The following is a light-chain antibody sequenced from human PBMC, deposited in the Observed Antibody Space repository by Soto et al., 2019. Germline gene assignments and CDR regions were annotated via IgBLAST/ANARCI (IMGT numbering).Light chain of an antibody. CDR2: AAS. V-gene: IGKV1-39*01. J-gene: IGKJ1*01. Sequence: DIQMTQSPSTLSAGVGDRVTITCRASQRSSTYLNWYQQKPGKAPTLLIYAASSLQSGVPSRFSGGGSGTDFTLTINTLQPEDFATYCCQQCYSSPRTFGQGTKVEIK. CDR3: QQCYSSPRT. CDR1: QRSSTY.